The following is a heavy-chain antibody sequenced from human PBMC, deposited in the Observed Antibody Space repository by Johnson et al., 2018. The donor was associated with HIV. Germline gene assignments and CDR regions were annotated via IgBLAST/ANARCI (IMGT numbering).Heavy chain of an antibody. J-gene: IGHJ3*02. CDR2: ISWNGGSI. V-gene: IGHV3-9*01. Sequence: VQLVESGGGLVQPGGSLRLSCAASGFTFSSYWMHWVRQAPGKGLEWVSGISWNGGSIGYADSVQRRITITRDNAKNSLYLHMNSLRAEDTALYYCARDLVAAAGTGGEYAFDIWGQGTMVTVSS. CDR1: GFTFSSYW. CDR3: ARDLVAAAGTGGEYAFDI. D-gene: IGHD6-13*01.